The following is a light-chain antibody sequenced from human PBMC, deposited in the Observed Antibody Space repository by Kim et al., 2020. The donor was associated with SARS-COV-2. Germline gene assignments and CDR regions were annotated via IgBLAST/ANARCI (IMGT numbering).Light chain of an antibody. Sequence: GQSITISCTGTSGDVGGYNYVSWHQQHPGKAPKLMIYDVTNRPSGVSNRFSGSKSGNTASLTISGLQAEDEADYYCSSYTSSSTLVFGGGTQLTVL. CDR3: SSYTSSSTLV. V-gene: IGLV2-14*03. CDR1: SGDVGGYNY. J-gene: IGLJ2*01. CDR2: DVT.